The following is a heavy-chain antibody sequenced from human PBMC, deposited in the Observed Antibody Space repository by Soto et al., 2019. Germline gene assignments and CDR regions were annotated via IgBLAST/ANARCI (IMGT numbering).Heavy chain of an antibody. J-gene: IGHJ5*02. CDR2: VYHSGST. CDR3: ARMEDNWFDP. V-gene: IGHV4-30-2*01. Sequence: QLQLQESGSGLVKPSQTLSLTCAVSGGSISSGGYSWSWIRQPPGKGLEWIGYVYHSGSTYYNPSLKSRVSISADRSKNQFSLRLSSVTAADTAVYYCARMEDNWFDPWGQGTLVTVSS. D-gene: IGHD3-3*01. CDR1: GGSISSGGYS.